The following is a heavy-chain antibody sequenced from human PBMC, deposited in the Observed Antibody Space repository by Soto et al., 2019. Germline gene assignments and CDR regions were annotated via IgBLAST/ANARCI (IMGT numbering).Heavy chain of an antibody. D-gene: IGHD2-15*01. CDR1: GYSFTSYW. CDR2: IDPSDSYT. CDR3: ARLGYCSGGSCYSGRDNWFDP. V-gene: IGHV5-10-1*01. Sequence: GESLKISCKGPGYSFTSYWISWVRQMPGKGLEWMGRIDPSDSYTNYSPSFQGHVTISADKPISTAYLQWSSLKASDTAMYYCARLGYCSGGSCYSGRDNWFDPWGQGTLVTVSS. J-gene: IGHJ5*02.